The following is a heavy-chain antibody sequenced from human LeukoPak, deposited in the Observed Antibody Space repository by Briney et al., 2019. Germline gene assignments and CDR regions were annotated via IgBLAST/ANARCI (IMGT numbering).Heavy chain of an antibody. CDR1: GYTFTTFY. D-gene: IGHD2-2*01. CDR2: VNPTSGIS. CDR3: ARERGYCSGSACYGSDY. V-gene: IGHV1-46*01. J-gene: IGHJ4*02. Sequence: ASVKVSSKASGYTFTTFYIHWVRQAPGQGLEWMGKVNPTSGISTYAQEFQGRVTMTRDTSTSTVYMELSSLRSDDAAVCFCARERGYCSGSACYGSDYWGQGTLVTVSS.